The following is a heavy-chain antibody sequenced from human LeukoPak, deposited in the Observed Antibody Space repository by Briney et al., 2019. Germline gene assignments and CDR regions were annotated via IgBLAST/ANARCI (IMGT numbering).Heavy chain of an antibody. J-gene: IGHJ4*02. CDR3: AGRSRSGRLDY. CDR1: GGSISSYY. Sequence: SETLSLTCTVSGGSISSYYWSWIRQPPGKGLEWIGYIYYSGSTNYNPSLKSRVTISVDTSKNQFSLKLSSVTAADTALDYCAGRSRSGRLDYWGQGTLVTVSS. CDR2: IYYSGST. V-gene: IGHV4-59*08. D-gene: IGHD6-19*01.